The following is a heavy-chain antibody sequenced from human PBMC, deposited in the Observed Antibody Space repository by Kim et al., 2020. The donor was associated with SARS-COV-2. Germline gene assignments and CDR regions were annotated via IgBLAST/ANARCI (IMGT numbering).Heavy chain of an antibody. Sequence: GGSLRLSCAASGFTFTSYEMNWVRQAPGKGLEWVSYISISGSTIYYADSVKGRFTISRDNAKNSLYLQINSLRAEDTAVYYCARDRGVFFLPAAFDYWGQGPLVTVSS. D-gene: IGHD2-2*01. J-gene: IGHJ4*02. V-gene: IGHV3-48*03. CDR2: ISISGSTI. CDR1: GFTFTSYE. CDR3: ARDRGVFFLPAAFDY.